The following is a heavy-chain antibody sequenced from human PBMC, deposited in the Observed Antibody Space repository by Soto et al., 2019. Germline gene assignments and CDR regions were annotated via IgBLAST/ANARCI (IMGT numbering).Heavy chain of an antibody. D-gene: IGHD4-17*01. CDR2: ISYDGSNK. Sequence: GGSLRLSCAASGFTFSSYGMHWVRQAPGKGLEWVAVISYDGSNKYYADSVKGRFTISRDNSKNTLYLQMNSLRAEDTAVYYCAKDRDYGDYDYWGQGTLVTVSS. CDR3: AKDRDYGDYDY. CDR1: GFTFSSYG. V-gene: IGHV3-30*18. J-gene: IGHJ4*02.